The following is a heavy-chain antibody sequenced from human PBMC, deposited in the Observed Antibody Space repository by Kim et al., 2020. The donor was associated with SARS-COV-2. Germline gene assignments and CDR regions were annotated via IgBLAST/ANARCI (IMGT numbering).Heavy chain of an antibody. CDR3: AKLGQLRYFDWSYDGDAFDI. J-gene: IGHJ3*02. CDR1: GFTFSSYA. V-gene: IGHV3-33*06. CDR2: IWYDGSNK. Sequence: GGSLRLSCAASGFTFSSYAMHWVRQAPGKGLEWVAVIWYDGSNKYYADSVKGRFTISRDNSKNTLYLQMNSLRAEDTAVYYCAKLGQLRYFDWSYDGDAFDIWGQGTMVTVSS. D-gene: IGHD3-9*01.